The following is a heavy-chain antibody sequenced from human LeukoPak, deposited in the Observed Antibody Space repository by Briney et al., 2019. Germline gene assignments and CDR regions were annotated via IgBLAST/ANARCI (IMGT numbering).Heavy chain of an antibody. CDR1: GGSISSSNW. V-gene: IGHV4-4*02. J-gene: IGHJ4*02. CDR3: ARRESSGFYYFFFDF. D-gene: IGHD3-22*01. CDR2: VNPGGST. Sequence: SETLSLTCAASGGSISSSNWWSWVRQPPGKGLEWIGEVNPGGSTNHNPSLKSRVIMSVDTSKNQFSLSLRSLTAADTAVYYCARRESSGFYYFFFDFWAQGTLVTVSS.